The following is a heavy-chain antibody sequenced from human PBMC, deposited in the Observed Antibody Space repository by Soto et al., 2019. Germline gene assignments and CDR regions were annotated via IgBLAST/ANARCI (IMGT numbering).Heavy chain of an antibody. CDR2: ISSSSTNI. Sequence: EVHLVESGGGLVKPGGSLRLSCAASGFIFTSYTMNWVRRAPGKGLEWVSSISSSSTNIHYADSVTRRFTISRDNAKKSLYLQMNSLRAEDTAVYYCARGPLYYFDYWGQGTLVTVSS. V-gene: IGHV3-21*01. J-gene: IGHJ4*02. CDR3: ARGPLYYFDY. CDR1: GFIFTSYT.